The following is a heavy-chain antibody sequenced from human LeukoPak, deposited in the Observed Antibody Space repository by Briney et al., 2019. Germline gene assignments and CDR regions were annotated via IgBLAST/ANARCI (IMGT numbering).Heavy chain of an antibody. Sequence: PGGSLRLSXAASGFTFSSYSMNWVRQAPGKGLEWVSSISSSSSYIYYADSVKGRFTISRDNAKNSLYLQMNSLRAEDTAVYYCPREDSSSGWLQTHWGQGTLVTVSS. J-gene: IGHJ4*02. CDR1: GFTFSSYS. CDR2: ISSSSSYI. D-gene: IGHD5-24*01. V-gene: IGHV3-21*01. CDR3: PREDSSSGWLQTH.